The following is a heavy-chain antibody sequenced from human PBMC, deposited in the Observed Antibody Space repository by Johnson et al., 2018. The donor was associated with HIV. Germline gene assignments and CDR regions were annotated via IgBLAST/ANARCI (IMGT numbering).Heavy chain of an antibody. Sequence: VQLVESGGGLVQPGGSLRLSCAASGFTFSSYWMSWVRQAPGKGLEWVANIKQAGSEKYYADSVKGRFTISRDQSKNTLYVQMNRLRIEDTAVYHCARVAAAGPDAFDIWGQGTMVTVSS. V-gene: IGHV3-7*01. CDR2: IKQAGSEK. J-gene: IGHJ3*02. CDR1: GFTFSSYW. D-gene: IGHD6-13*01. CDR3: ARVAAAGPDAFDI.